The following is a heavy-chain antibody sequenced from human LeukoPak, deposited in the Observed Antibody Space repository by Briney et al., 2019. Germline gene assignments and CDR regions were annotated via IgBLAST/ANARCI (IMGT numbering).Heavy chain of an antibody. CDR2: VHPDTGYA. D-gene: IGHD1-14*01. V-gene: IGHV1-8*01. CDR1: GYPFTTYE. Sequence: ASVKVSCKTSGYPFTTYEINWVRQAAGQGLEWMGWVHPDTGYADYAQKFQGRITMTSDTSISTAYMELSSLRSDDTAVYFCARGPRNDPWGQGTLVTVSS. J-gene: IGHJ5*02. CDR3: ARGPRNDP.